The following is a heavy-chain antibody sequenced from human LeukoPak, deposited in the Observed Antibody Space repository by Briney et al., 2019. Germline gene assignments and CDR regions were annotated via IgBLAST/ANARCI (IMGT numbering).Heavy chain of an antibody. Sequence: PGGSLRLSCAASGFTFSAYSMNWVRHTPGRGLEWVANINGRGITIHYADSFRGRFTISRDNAKNSLYLQMNSLRAEDMALYYCAKGQRELPRAFDIWGQGTMVTVSS. CDR3: AKGQRELPRAFDI. D-gene: IGHD1-26*01. CDR2: INGRGITI. CDR1: GFTFSAYS. V-gene: IGHV3-48*04. J-gene: IGHJ3*02.